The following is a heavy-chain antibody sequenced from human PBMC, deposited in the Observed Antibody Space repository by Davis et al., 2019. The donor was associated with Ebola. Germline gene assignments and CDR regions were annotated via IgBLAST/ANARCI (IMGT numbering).Heavy chain of an antibody. CDR2: ISSSSSTI. Sequence: GGSLRLSCAASGFTFSSYSMNWVRQAPGKGLEWVSYISSSSSTIYYADSVKGRFTISRDNAKNSLYLQMNSLRSEDTAVYYCARDKEGLSYYYYGMDVWGQGTTVTVSS. D-gene: IGHD3-3*01. CDR1: GFTFSSYS. J-gene: IGHJ6*02. CDR3: ARDKEGLSYYYYGMDV. V-gene: IGHV3-48*01.